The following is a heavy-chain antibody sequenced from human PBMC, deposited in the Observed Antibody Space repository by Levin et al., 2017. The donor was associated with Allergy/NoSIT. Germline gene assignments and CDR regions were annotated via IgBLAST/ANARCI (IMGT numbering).Heavy chain of an antibody. D-gene: IGHD5-24*01. CDR3: ARARDGYNLRSNWFDP. Sequence: SETLSLTCAVYGGSFSGYYWSWIRQPPGKGLEWIGEINHSGSTNYNPSLKSRVTISVDTSKNQFSLKLSSVTAADTAVYYCARARDGYNLRSNWFDPWGQGTLVTVSS. CDR2: INHSGST. J-gene: IGHJ5*02. CDR1: GGSFSGYY. V-gene: IGHV4-34*01.